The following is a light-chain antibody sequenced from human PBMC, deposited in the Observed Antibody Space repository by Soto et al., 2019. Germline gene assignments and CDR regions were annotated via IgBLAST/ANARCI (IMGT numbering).Light chain of an antibody. J-gene: IGKJ3*01. CDR3: QQRSNF. V-gene: IGKV3-11*01. CDR2: DAS. Sequence: EIVLTQSPATLSLSPGERATLSCGASQSVSSYLAWYQQKPGQAPRLLIYDASSRATGIPARFSGSGSGTDFTLTISSLEPEDFAVYYCQQRSNFFGPGTKVDIK. CDR1: QSVSSY.